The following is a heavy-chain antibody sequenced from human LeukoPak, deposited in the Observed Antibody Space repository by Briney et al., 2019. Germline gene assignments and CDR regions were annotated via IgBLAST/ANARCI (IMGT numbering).Heavy chain of an antibody. Sequence: GGSLRLSCAASGFSIKNYSMTWVRQAPGKGLEWVATISSSGGYIYYADSVKGRFTISRDTAQNSLFLQLNSLRVEDTAVYNCARLRDTVTSASDFWGQGTLVTVSS. CDR1: GFSIKNYS. CDR2: ISSSGGYI. CDR3: ARLRDTVTSASDF. J-gene: IGHJ4*02. V-gene: IGHV3-21*01. D-gene: IGHD4-17*01.